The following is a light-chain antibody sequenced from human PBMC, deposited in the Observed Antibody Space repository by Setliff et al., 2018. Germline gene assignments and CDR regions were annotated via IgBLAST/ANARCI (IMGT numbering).Light chain of an antibody. J-gene: IGLJ1*01. CDR1: NSDVGGYSY. V-gene: IGLV2-8*01. Sequence: LTQPPSASGSPGQSVTISCTGTNSDVGGYSYVSWYQQRPGKAPKLLIYEVSKRPSGVPDRFSGSKSGNTASLTVSGLQAEDEADYYCSSYTSSSTLYVFGTGTKVTVL. CDR2: EVS. CDR3: SSYTSSSTLYV.